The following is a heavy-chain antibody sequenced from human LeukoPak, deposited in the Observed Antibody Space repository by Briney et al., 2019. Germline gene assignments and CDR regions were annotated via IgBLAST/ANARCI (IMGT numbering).Heavy chain of an antibody. D-gene: IGHD3-10*01. J-gene: IGHJ3*02. Sequence: ASVKVSCKASGYTFTGYYMHWGRQAAGHGLEGMGWINPNSGGTNYAQKFHGRVTLTRGTHISTAYMELRRLRSDDTAVYYCARDQDPVRHAFDIWGQGTMVTVSS. CDR3: ARDQDPVRHAFDI. CDR1: GYTFTGYY. CDR2: INPNSGGT. V-gene: IGHV1-2*02.